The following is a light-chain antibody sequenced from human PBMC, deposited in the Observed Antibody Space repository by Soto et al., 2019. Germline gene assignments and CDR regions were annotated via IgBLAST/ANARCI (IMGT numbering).Light chain of an antibody. V-gene: IGKV3-15*01. CDR2: ATS. Sequence: EKVMTQSPATLSVSPGERATLSCRASQSVGSTLAWYQQKPGQPPRLLIYATSTRATGIPARFSGSGSGTEFTLTISSLQSEDFAVYYCQQYNNWPLTFGGGTKVDI. CDR3: QQYNNWPLT. CDR1: QSVGST. J-gene: IGKJ4*01.